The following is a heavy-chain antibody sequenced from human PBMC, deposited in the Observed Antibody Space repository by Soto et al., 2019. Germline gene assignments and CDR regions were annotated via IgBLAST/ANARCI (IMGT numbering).Heavy chain of an antibody. Sequence: GGSLRLSCVGSDFSFSNYGMHWVRQAPGKGPEWVADISYDGNNKYYAESVKGRFTISRDNSKNTLHLQMNSLRAEDTAVYYCAKGLLIMVRKVIIPPQYYYGMDVWGQGTTVTVSS. CDR1: DFSFSNYG. J-gene: IGHJ6*02. D-gene: IGHD3-10*01. CDR3: AKGLLIMVRKVIIPPQYYYGMDV. CDR2: ISYDGNNK. V-gene: IGHV3-30*18.